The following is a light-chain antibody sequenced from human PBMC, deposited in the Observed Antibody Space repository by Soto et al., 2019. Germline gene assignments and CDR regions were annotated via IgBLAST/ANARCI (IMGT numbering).Light chain of an antibody. V-gene: IGKV1-39*01. CDR2: AAS. CDR1: QTINRT. CDR3: QQTFGVSYD. Sequence: DIQMTQSPSSLSASIGDRVTFNCRASQTINRTLNWYQQKLGQGPKLLIYAASILQSGVPARFSGAGFGTNFTLTISSLQPEDFATYYCQQTFGVSYDFGPGT. J-gene: IGKJ2*01.